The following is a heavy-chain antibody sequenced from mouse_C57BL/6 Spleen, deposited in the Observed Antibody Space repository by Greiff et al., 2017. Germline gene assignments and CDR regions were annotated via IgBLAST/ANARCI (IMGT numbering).Heavy chain of an antibody. CDR2: IDPSDSST. CDR1: GYTFTSYW. D-gene: IGHD1-1*01. V-gene: IGHV1-59*01. CDR3: ARKTYYYGSSPSYAMDY. Sequence: VQLQQPGAELVRPGTSVKLSCKASGYTFTSYWMHWVKQRPGQGLEWIGVIDPSDSSTNYNQKFKGKATLTVDTSSSTAYMQLSSLTSEDSAVYYCARKTYYYGSSPSYAMDYWGQGTSVTVSS. J-gene: IGHJ4*01.